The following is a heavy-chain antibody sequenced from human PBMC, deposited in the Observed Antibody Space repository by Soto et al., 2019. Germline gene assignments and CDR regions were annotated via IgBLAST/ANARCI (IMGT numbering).Heavy chain of an antibody. CDR1: GFNFRSTA. CDR2: ISGAGDSP. CDR3: AKGGDYDLDFDS. D-gene: IGHD2-21*02. Sequence: EVQLLESGGGLVQPGGSLGLSCAASGFNFRSTAMSWVRQPPGKGLEWVSAISGAGDSPFYADSVKGRFTISRDKSKNMLYLYINSLRAEDTAMYYCAKGGDYDLDFDSWGQGTPVTVSS. V-gene: IGHV3-23*01. J-gene: IGHJ4*02.